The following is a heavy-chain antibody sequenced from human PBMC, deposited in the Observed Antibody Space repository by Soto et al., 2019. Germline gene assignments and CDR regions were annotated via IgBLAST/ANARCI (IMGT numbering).Heavy chain of an antibody. V-gene: IGHV1-2*04. Sequence: ASVKVSCKASGYTFTGYYMHWVRQAPGQGLEWMGWINPNSGGTNYAQKFQGWVTMTRDMSISTAYMELSRLRSDDTAVYYCARDRGAVASDAFDIWGQGTMVTVSS. D-gene: IGHD6-19*01. J-gene: IGHJ3*02. CDR1: GYTFTGYY. CDR3: ARDRGAVASDAFDI. CDR2: INPNSGGT.